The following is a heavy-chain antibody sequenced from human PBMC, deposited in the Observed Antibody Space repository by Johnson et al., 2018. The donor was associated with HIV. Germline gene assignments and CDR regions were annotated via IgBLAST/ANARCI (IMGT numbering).Heavy chain of an antibody. Sequence: QVQLVESGGGVVQPGRSLRLSCAASGFTFSSYGMHWVRQAPGKGLEWVAVIWYDGSNKYYADSVKGRLPISRDNSKNTLYLQMNSLRAEDTAVYYWAKDLRITIFGVVPPHDAFDIWGQGTMVTVSS. V-gene: IGHV3-33*06. CDR1: GFTFSSYG. D-gene: IGHD3-3*01. J-gene: IGHJ3*02. CDR2: IWYDGSNK. CDR3: AKDLRITIFGVVPPHDAFDI.